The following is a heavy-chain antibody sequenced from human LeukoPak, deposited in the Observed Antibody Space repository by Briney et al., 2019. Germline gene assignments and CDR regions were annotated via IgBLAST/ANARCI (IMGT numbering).Heavy chain of an antibody. CDR3: ARDNYGSGSPRMDV. Sequence: ASVKVSCKASGYTFTSYGISWVRQAPGQGLEWMGWISAYNGNTNYAQKLQGRVTMTTDTSTSTAYMELRSLSADDTAVYYCARDNYGSGSPRMDVWGKGTTVTVSS. V-gene: IGHV1-18*04. CDR2: ISAYNGNT. D-gene: IGHD3-10*01. J-gene: IGHJ6*04. CDR1: GYTFTSYG.